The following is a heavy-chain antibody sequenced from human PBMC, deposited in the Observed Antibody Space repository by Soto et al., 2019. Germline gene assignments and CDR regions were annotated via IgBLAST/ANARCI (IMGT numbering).Heavy chain of an antibody. CDR2: ISSRSTTV. J-gene: IGHJ4*02. V-gene: IGHV3-48*02. D-gene: IGHD3-10*01. CDR1: GFTFSSYS. CDR3: ARDSGSTSLFDY. Sequence: EVQLVESEGGLVQPGGSLRLYCAASGFTFSSYSMNWVRQAPGKGLEWVSYISSRSTTVYYADSVKGRFTISRDNAKNSLYLQMNSLRDEDTAVYYCARDSGSTSLFDYWGQGTLVTVSS.